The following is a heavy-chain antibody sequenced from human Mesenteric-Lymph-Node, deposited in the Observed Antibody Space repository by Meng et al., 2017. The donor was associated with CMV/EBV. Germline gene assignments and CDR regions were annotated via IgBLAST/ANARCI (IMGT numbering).Heavy chain of an antibody. V-gene: IGHV1-18*01. Sequence: ASVKVSCKASGYIFTSYGITWVRQAPGQGLEYMGWISGHNGNTNYAQKYEDRVTMTIDTSATTAYMELRSLRSDDTAVYYCARWAVVGLRSNDYWGQGTLVTVSS. CDR3: ARWAVVGLRSNDY. CDR2: ISGHNGNT. CDR1: GYIFTSYG. D-gene: IGHD5-12*01. J-gene: IGHJ4*02.